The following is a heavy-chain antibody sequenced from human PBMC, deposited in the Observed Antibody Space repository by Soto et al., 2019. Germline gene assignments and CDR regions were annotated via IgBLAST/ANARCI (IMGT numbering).Heavy chain of an antibody. CDR2: IYYSGST. CDR1: GGSICSYY. D-gene: IGHD2-8*01. CDR3: ARGAMGYCTNGVCYLFDY. V-gene: IGHV4-59*01. J-gene: IGHJ4*02. Sequence: SETLSLTCTVSGGSICSYYWSWIRQPPGKGLEWIGYIYYSGSTNYNPSLKSRVTISVDTSKNQFSLKLSSVTAADTAVYYCARGAMGYCTNGVCYLFDYWGQGTLVTVSS.